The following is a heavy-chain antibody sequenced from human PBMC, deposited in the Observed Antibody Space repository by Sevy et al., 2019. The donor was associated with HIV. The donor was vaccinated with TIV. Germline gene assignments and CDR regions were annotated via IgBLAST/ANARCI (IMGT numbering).Heavy chain of an antibody. CDR1: GGTFSSYA. CDR2: IIPILGIA. Sequence: ASVKVSCKASGGTFSSYAISWVRQAPGQGLEWMGRIIPILGIANYAQKFQGRVTITADKSMSTAYMELSSLRSEDTAVYYCASPRGDSYRTRYFQHWGQGTLVTVSS. D-gene: IGHD5-18*01. V-gene: IGHV1-69*04. CDR3: ASPRGDSYRTRYFQH. J-gene: IGHJ1*01.